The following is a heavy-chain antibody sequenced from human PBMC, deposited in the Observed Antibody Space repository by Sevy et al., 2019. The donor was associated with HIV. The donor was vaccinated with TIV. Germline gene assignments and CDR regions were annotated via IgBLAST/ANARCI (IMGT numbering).Heavy chain of an antibody. D-gene: IGHD4-17*01. CDR2: ISGSGGST. CDR3: AKGDNHYAIDY. CDR1: GFTFSSYA. J-gene: IGHJ4*02. Sequence: GGSLRLSCAASGFTFSSYAMSWVRQVPGKGLEWVSAISGSGGSTYYANSVEGRFTISRDSFKKTLYLQMNSLRADDTAVYYCAKGDNHYAIDYWGQGTLVTVSS. V-gene: IGHV3-23*01.